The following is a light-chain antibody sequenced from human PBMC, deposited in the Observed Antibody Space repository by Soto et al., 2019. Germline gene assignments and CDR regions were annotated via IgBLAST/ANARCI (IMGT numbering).Light chain of an antibody. CDR3: QQSYSVPLT. J-gene: IGKJ2*01. CDR2: AAS. Sequence: DIQMTQSPSSLSASVGDRVSITCRSSQNILTYLNWYQQRAGEVPRFLIYAASSLQDGVPSRFSGSESGTEFTLSLSSLQPEDFGTYYCQQSYSVPLTFGQGTKLE. CDR1: QNILTY. V-gene: IGKV1-39*01.